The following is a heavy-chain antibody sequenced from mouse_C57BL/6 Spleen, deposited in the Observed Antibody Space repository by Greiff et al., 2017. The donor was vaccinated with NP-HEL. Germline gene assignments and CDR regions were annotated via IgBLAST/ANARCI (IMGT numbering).Heavy chain of an antibody. J-gene: IGHJ1*03. CDR3: AGDVSGYWYFDV. CDR1: GFPITSGYY. V-gene: IGHV12-3*01. D-gene: IGHD6-2*01. Sequence: VKLVESGPGLVKPSQSLFLTCSITGFPITSGYYWIWIRQSPGKPLEWMGYITHSGETFYNPSLQSPISITRETSKNQFFLQLNSVTTEDTAMYYCAGDVSGYWYFDVWGTGTTVTVSS. CDR2: ITHSGET.